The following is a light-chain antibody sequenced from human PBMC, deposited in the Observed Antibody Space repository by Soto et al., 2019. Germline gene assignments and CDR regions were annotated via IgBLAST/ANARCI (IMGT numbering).Light chain of an antibody. CDR3: QQYNSYSWT. J-gene: IGKJ1*01. CDR1: QSISTW. Sequence: DIQMTHSPSTLSASVGFRFTITCRASQSISTWLAWYQQKPGKAPKLLIYKATTLESGVPSRFRGSGYGTELTITISSMQTDDFETYYCQQYNSYSWTFGQGTKVDI. CDR2: KAT. V-gene: IGKV1-5*03.